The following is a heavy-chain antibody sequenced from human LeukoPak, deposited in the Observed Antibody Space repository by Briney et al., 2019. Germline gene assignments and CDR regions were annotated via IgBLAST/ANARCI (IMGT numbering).Heavy chain of an antibody. D-gene: IGHD3-3*01. J-gene: IGHJ4*02. Sequence: PGGSLRLSCAASTFTVNNNYMTWVRQAPGKGLDWVSVIDSDGNTYYADSVMGRFSISRDNSKNMVFLQMNSLRAEDTAVYYCARGLHDLWRGHMGYWGQGTLVTVSS. CDR3: ARGLHDLWRGHMGY. CDR2: IDSDGNT. V-gene: IGHV3-53*01. CDR1: TFTVNNNY.